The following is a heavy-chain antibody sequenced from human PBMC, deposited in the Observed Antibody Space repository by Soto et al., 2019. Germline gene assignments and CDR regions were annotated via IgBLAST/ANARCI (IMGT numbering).Heavy chain of an antibody. CDR2: ISGSGGST. V-gene: IGHV3-23*01. J-gene: IGHJ3*02. CDR3: AKDLVIVDWLPEGGKKQELNDAFDI. Sequence: GGSLRLSCAASGFTFSSYAMSWVRQAPGKGLEWVSAISGSGGSTYYADSMKGRLTNSRDNSTNTLYLQMNSLRAEDTAVYYCAKDLVIVDWLPEGGKKQELNDAFDIWGQGTMVTVSS. CDR1: GFTFSSYA. D-gene: IGHD3-9*01.